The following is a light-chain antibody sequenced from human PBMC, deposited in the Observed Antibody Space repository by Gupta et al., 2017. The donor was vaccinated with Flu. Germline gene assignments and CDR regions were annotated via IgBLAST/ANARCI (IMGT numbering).Light chain of an antibody. CDR1: QSVSSSY. CDR3: QQEGSSPYS. CDR2: GAS. V-gene: IGKV3-20*01. J-gene: IGKJ2*03. Sequence: DTVFTQSPGTLPLSPGERAALSCRASQSVSSSYLAWYQQKPGQAPRLLIYGASSRATGIPDRFSGSGYGTEFTLTISRLEPEDFAVYYCQQEGSSPYSFGQGTKMESK.